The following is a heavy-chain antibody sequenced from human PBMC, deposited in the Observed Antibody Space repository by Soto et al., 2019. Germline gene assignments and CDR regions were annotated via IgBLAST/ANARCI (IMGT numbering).Heavy chain of an antibody. CDR3: ARVHTPIGVIITNAFDI. CDR2: ISGSGETT. J-gene: IGHJ3*02. Sequence: PGGSLRLSCAASGFTFNTYAMNWVRQAPGKGLEWVSGISGSGETTYYAGSVKGRFTISRDNSKNTLYLQVNSLRAEDAALYYCARVHTPIGVIITNAFDIWGQGTMVTVSS. CDR1: GFTFNTYA. V-gene: IGHV3-23*01. D-gene: IGHD3-22*01.